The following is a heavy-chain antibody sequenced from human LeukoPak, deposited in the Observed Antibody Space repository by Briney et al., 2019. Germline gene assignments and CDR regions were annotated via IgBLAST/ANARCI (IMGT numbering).Heavy chain of an antibody. D-gene: IGHD6-19*01. V-gene: IGHV3-23*01. Sequence: GESLKISCAASGFTFSSYAMSWVRQAPGKGLEWVSAISGSGGSTYYADSVKGRFTISRDNSKNTLYLQMNSLRAEDTAVYYCAKVLGRQWLTPNYYYYGMDVWGQGTTVTVSS. CDR1: GFTFSSYA. CDR2: ISGSGGST. CDR3: AKVLGRQWLTPNYYYYGMDV. J-gene: IGHJ6*02.